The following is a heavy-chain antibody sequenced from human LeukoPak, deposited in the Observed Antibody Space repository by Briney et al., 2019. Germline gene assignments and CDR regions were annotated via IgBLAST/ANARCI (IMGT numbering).Heavy chain of an antibody. J-gene: IGHJ5*02. V-gene: IGHV1-24*01. CDR3: ARGSGSHGRDWFDP. CDR1: GYTLTELS. CDR2: FDPEDGET. D-gene: IGHD1-26*01. Sequence: EASVKVSCKVSGYTLTELSMHWVRQAPGKGLEWMGGFDPEDGETIYAQKFQGRVTMTEDTSTDTAYMELSSLTSDDTAVYYCARGSGSHGRDWFDPWGQGTLVTVSS.